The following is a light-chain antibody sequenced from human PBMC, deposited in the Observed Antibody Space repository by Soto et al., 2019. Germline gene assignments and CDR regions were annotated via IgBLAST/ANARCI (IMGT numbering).Light chain of an antibody. CDR1: QSLLHSNGYNY. CDR3: HQYYSPPLT. V-gene: IGKV4-1*01. Sequence: IVITQSPLSLPVTPGEPASISCRSSQSLLHSNGYNYLGWFQHKPGQPPKLLIYWASTRASGVPDRFIGSGSGTDFTLTISSLQAEDVAVYYCHQYYSPPLTFGGGTKVEIK. J-gene: IGKJ4*01. CDR2: WAS.